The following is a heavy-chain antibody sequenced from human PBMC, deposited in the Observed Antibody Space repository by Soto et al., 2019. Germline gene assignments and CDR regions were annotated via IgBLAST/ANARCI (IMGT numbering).Heavy chain of an antibody. Sequence: KTSETLSLTCTVSGGSISSGGYYWSWIRQHPGKGLEWIGYIYYSGSTYYNPSLKSRVTISVDTSKNQFSLKLSSVTAADTAVSFCARGGYGDSDYFDYWGQGTLVTVSS. J-gene: IGHJ4*02. CDR1: GGSISSGGYY. CDR3: ARGGYGDSDYFDY. CDR2: IYYSGST. D-gene: IGHD4-17*01. V-gene: IGHV4-31*03.